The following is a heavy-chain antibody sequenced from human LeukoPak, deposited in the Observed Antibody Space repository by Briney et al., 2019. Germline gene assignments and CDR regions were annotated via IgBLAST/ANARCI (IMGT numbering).Heavy chain of an antibody. CDR2: INPNSGGT. Sequence: LEASVKVSCKASGYVFTGYYMHWVRQAPGQGLEWMGWINPNSGGTKYAQKFHGRVTMTTDTSSSTAYMELSRLRSDDTAVYYCARGGGYYYYYMDVWGKGTTVTVSS. J-gene: IGHJ6*03. CDR3: ARGGGYYYYYMDV. CDR1: GYVFTGYY. V-gene: IGHV1-2*03. D-gene: IGHD2-15*01.